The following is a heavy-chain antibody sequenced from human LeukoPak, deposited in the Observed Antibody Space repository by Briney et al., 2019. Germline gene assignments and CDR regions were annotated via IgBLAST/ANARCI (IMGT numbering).Heavy chain of an antibody. V-gene: IGHV3-48*03. J-gene: IGHJ4*02. D-gene: IGHD6-19*01. CDR3: AREIVSAVAGNFDY. CDR2: ISRSGSTR. Sequence: GGSLRLSCAASGFTFSSYEMNWVRQAPGKGLEWVSYISRSGSTRTYADSVKGRLTISRDNAQNSLYLEMNSLRAEDTAVYYCAREIVSAVAGNFDYWGQGTLVTVSS. CDR1: GFTFSSYE.